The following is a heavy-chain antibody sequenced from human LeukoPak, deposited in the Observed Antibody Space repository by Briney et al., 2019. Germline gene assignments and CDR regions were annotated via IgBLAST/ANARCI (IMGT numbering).Heavy chain of an antibody. D-gene: IGHD5-18*01. CDR1: GGSISSNY. V-gene: IGHV4-59*08. CDR2: IHSSGST. Sequence: NPSETLSLTCSVAGGSISSNYWSWIPQSPGKGLEWIGYIHSSGSTNYNPSLKGRVTMSMDTSKNQFSLKVISVTAADTGVYYCARSTVDTAMVLAYWGQGTLVTVSS. J-gene: IGHJ4*02. CDR3: ARSTVDTAMVLAY.